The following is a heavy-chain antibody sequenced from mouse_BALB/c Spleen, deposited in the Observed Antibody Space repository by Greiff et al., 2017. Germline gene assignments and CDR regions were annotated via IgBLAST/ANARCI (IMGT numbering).Heavy chain of an antibody. Sequence: DVHLVESGPSLVKPSQTLSLTCSVTGDSITSGYWNWIRKFPGNKLEYMGYISYSGSTYYNPSLKSRISITRDTSKNQYYLQLNSVTTEDTATYYCANYYGSSPYYYAMDYWGQGTSVTVSS. CDR2: ISYSGST. CDR1: GDSITSGY. J-gene: IGHJ4*01. D-gene: IGHD1-1*01. V-gene: IGHV3-8*02. CDR3: ANYYGSSPYYYAMDY.